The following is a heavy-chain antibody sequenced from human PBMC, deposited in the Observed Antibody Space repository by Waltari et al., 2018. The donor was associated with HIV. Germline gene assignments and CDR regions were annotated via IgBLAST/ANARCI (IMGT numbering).Heavy chain of an antibody. CDR3: ARERSRWVVVPAAPDY. J-gene: IGHJ4*02. D-gene: IGHD2-2*01. V-gene: IGHV3-11*05. CDR1: GFTPSDYY. Sequence: GSLRPSCAASGFTPSDYYMSWIRQAPGKGLEWVSYISSISSYTNYADSVKGRFTISRDNAKNSLYLQMSSLRAEDTAVYYCARERSRWVVVPAAPDYWGQGTLVTFSS. CDR2: ISSISSYT.